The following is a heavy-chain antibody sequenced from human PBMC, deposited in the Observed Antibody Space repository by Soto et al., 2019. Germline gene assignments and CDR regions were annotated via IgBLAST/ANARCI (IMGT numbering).Heavy chain of an antibody. CDR1: GSSFRDFG. D-gene: IGHD2-21*02. Sequence: GGSLRLSFAPSGSSFRDFGMHWVRQSPGKGLEWVAAISHDGSNQYYGDSVKGRFSISRDHSNNRLYLQMNNLKVEDSAIYFCAKETRSRAVTATRVNGMDVWGQGTTVTVSS. CDR3: AKETRSRAVTATRVNGMDV. CDR2: ISHDGSNQ. V-gene: IGHV3-30*18. J-gene: IGHJ6*02.